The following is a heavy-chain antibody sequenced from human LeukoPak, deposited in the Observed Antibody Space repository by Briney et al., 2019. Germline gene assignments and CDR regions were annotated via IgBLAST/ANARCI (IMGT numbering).Heavy chain of an antibody. V-gene: IGHV3-30*02. CDR2: IRYDGSNK. D-gene: IGHD3-9*01. CDR3: AKEVLRYFDWPTPDY. CDR1: GFTFSSYG. Sequence: GESLKISCAASGFTFSSYGMHWVRQAPGKGLEWVAFIRYDGSNKYYADSVKGRFTISRDNSKNTLYLQMNSLRAEDTAVYYCAKEVLRYFDWPTPDYWGQGTLVTVSS. J-gene: IGHJ4*02.